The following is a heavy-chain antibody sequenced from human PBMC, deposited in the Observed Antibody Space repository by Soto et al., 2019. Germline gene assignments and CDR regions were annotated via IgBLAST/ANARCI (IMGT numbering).Heavy chain of an antibody. CDR2: ITPIFGTT. V-gene: IGHV1-69*01. Sequence: QVQLVQSGAEVKKPVSSVKVSCKASGGTFSNYAISWVRQAPGQGLEWMGGITPIFGTTDYAQRFQGRVTMTADEATSTAYMELSSLRSADTAVYYCAIPYSSSCPPCYFYGMEVWGQGTTVTVSS. D-gene: IGHD6-13*01. CDR1: GGTFSNYA. CDR3: AIPYSSSCPPCYFYGMEV. J-gene: IGHJ6*02.